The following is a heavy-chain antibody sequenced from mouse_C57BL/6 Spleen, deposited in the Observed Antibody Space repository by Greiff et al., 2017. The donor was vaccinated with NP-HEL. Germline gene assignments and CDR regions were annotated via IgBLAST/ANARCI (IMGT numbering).Heavy chain of an antibody. CDR2: IYPGDGDT. V-gene: IGHV1-82*01. CDR3: ANYYGSSSSYWYFDV. Sequence: QVQLQQSGPELVKPGASVKISCKASGYAFSSSWMNWVKQRPGKGLEWIGRIYPGDGDTNYNGKFKGKATLTADKSSSTAYMQLSSLTSEDSAVYFCANYYGSSSSYWYFDVWGTGTTVTVSS. CDR1: GYAFSSSW. J-gene: IGHJ1*03. D-gene: IGHD1-1*01.